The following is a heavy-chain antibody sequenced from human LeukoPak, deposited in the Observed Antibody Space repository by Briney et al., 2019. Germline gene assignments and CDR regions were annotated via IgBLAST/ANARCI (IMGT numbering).Heavy chain of an antibody. Sequence: SEILSLCWAVYGGSFSGYYWSWFRQPAGKGQVGIGRIYTSGSTNYNPSLKSRVTMSVDTSKNQFSLKLSSVTAADTAVYYCARETQFYDSSGYPDYWGQGTLVTVSS. CDR1: GGSFSGYY. CDR2: IYTSGST. V-gene: IGHV4-4*07. D-gene: IGHD3-22*01. CDR3: ARETQFYDSSGYPDY. J-gene: IGHJ4*02.